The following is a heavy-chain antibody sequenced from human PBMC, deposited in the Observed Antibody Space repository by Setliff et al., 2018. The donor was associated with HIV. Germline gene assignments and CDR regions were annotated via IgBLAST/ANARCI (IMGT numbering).Heavy chain of an antibody. Sequence: SETLSLTCAVSGGSIRSSGYSWSWIRQPPGKGLEWIGYISQSGSTYYNPSLKSRVTISVDRSKNQFSLKLSSVTAADTAVYYCARGPYYYNSSGQISAECFQHWGQGTLVTVSS. CDR3: ARGPYYYNSSGQISAECFQH. D-gene: IGHD3-22*01. CDR2: ISQSGST. V-gene: IGHV4-30-2*01. J-gene: IGHJ1*01. CDR1: GGSIRSSGYS.